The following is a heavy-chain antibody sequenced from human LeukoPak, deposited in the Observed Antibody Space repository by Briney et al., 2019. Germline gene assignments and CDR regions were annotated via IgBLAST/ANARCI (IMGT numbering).Heavy chain of an antibody. CDR1: GYTFTSYG. J-gene: IGHJ4*02. CDR3: ARNTPLLWFGELFPDPGDGDFDY. D-gene: IGHD3-10*01. V-gene: IGHV1-18*01. Sequence: ASVKVSCKASGYTFTSYGISWVRQAPGQGLEWMGWISAYNGNTNYAQKLQGRVTMTTDTSTSTAYMALRGLRSDDTAVYYCARNTPLLWFGELFPDPGDGDFDYWGQGTLVTVSS. CDR2: ISAYNGNT.